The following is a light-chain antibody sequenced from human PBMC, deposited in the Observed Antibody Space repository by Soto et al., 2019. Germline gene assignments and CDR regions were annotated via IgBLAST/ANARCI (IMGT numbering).Light chain of an antibody. J-gene: IGKJ4*01. Sequence: AIQLTQSPSSLSASVGDRVTISCRASQGIRNDLGWYQQKPGKAPKLLIYSASSLQSGVPSRFSGSGSGTDFTHTISRLQPEDFATYYCLQDYSYPLTFGGGTKVEIK. V-gene: IGKV1-6*01. CDR2: SAS. CDR1: QGIRND. CDR3: LQDYSYPLT.